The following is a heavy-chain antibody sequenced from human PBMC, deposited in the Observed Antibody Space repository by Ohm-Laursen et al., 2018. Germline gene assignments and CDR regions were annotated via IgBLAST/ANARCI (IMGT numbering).Heavy chain of an antibody. J-gene: IGHJ1*01. CDR2: ISGSGAGT. CDR3: AKVPRYCSGGSCRGGYFQY. CDR1: GFTFSSYV. Sequence: SLRLSCAASGFTFSSYVMSWVRQAPGKGLEWLSIISGSGAGTYYADSVKGRFSISRDSSKNTLYLQMNSLRAEDTAVYYCAKVPRYCSGGSCRGGYFQYWGQGTLVTVSS. D-gene: IGHD2-15*01. V-gene: IGHV3-23*01.